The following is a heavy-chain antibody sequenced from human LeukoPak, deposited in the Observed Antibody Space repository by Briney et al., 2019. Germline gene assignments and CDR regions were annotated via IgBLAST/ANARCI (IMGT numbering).Heavy chain of an antibody. CDR1: GGSISTYY. Sequence: SETLSLTCTVSGGSISTYYWSWIRQPAGKGLEWIGRIDSSGNTNYNPSLKSRVTMSVDTSKKQLSLKLSSVTAADTAVYYCARDSAYQVDYWGQGTLVTVSS. J-gene: IGHJ4*02. V-gene: IGHV4-4*07. CDR2: IDSSGNT. D-gene: IGHD3-22*01. CDR3: ARDSAYQVDY.